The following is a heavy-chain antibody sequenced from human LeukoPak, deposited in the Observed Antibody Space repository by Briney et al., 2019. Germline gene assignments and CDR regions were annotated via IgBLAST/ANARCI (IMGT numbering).Heavy chain of an antibody. CDR2: ISSSGNTI. CDR3: ARGGYTFGYDDY. J-gene: IGHJ4*02. V-gene: IGHV3-48*03. Sequence: GGSLRLSCAASGFTFSSYEMNWVRQAPGKGLQWVSYISSSGNTIYYADSVKGRFTISRDNAKNSLYLQMNSLRAEDTAVYYCARGGYTFGYDDYRGQGTLVTVSS. D-gene: IGHD5-18*01. CDR1: GFTFSSYE.